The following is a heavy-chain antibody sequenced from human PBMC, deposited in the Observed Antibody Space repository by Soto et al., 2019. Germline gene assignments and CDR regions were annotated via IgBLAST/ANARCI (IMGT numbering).Heavy chain of an antibody. Sequence: ETLSLTCSVSGGSFSNTIYYWAWVRQPPGKGLEWIGSIYYNGNAFYNPSLKSRVTISVDSSKSQFSLKVTSVTAADTAVYYCARHMRAVASTLGYWGQGALVTVSS. D-gene: IGHD6-19*01. J-gene: IGHJ4*02. CDR3: ARHMRAVASTLGY. CDR1: GGSFSNTIYY. V-gene: IGHV4-39*01. CDR2: IYYNGNA.